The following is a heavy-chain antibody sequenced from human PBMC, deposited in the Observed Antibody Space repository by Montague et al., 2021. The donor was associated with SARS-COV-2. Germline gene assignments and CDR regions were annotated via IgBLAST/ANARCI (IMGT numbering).Heavy chain of an antibody. CDR2: INHSGST. Sequence: SETLSLTCALYDGSFSGYYWSWIRQPPGKGLEWIGEINHSGSTNYNPSLKSRVTISVDTSKNQFSLKLNSVSAADTAVYYCARGQVTIFGVLIMLPAAGALDIWGQGTMVTVSS. D-gene: IGHD3-3*01. CDR1: DGSFSGYY. V-gene: IGHV4-34*01. CDR3: ARGQVTIFGVLIMLPAAGALDI. J-gene: IGHJ3*02.